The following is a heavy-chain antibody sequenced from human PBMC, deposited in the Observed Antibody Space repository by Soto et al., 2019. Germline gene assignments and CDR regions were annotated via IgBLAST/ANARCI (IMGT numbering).Heavy chain of an antibody. Sequence: QLQLQESGPGLVKPSESLSLTCTVSGGSISSSSYYWGWNRQPPGKGLEWIGSIYYSGSTYYNPSLKSRVTISVDTSKNQLSLKLISVTAAESAVYYGARHAVHISGITVYWGQGTLVTVSS. J-gene: IGHJ4*02. CDR2: IYYSGST. D-gene: IGHD6-25*01. V-gene: IGHV4-39*01. CDR3: ARHAVHISGITVY. CDR1: GGSISSSSYY.